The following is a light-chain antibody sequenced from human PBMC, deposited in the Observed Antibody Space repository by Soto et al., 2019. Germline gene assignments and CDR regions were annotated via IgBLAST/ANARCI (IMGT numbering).Light chain of an antibody. J-gene: IGKJ1*01. CDR2: GAS. CDR3: QQYET. CDR1: QSISSSY. V-gene: IGKV3-20*01. Sequence: EIVLTQSPGTLSLSPGERATLSCRASQSISSSYLAWYKQKPGKAPRLLIFGASSRATGIPDRFSGSGSGTDFTLTISRLEPEDFATYYCQQYETFGQGTKVEF.